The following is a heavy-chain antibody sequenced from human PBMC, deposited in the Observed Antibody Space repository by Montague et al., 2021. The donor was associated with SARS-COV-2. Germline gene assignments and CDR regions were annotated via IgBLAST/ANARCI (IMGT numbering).Heavy chain of an antibody. V-gene: IGHV4-34*01. J-gene: IGHJ5*02. CDR1: GGSFSNYY. Sequence: SETLSLTCAVYGGSFSNYYWSWIRQPPGKGLEWIGEINHSGSTXXXPSXXXRVTISVDTSKNQFFLKLSSVTAADTAVYYCARGGTVATFFAPKRTRRYNWFDPWGQGTLVTVSS. CDR3: ARGGTVATFFAPKRTRRYNWFDP. CDR2: INHSGST. D-gene: IGHD5-12*01.